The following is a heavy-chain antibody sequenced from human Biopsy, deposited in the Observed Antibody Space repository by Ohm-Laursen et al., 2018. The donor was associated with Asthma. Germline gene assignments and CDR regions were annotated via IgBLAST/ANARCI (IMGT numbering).Heavy chain of an antibody. J-gene: IGHJ4*02. D-gene: IGHD2-2*01. CDR1: GGTFNTYV. CDR3: SRKAGSCISRTCYSLDF. Sequence: PSVKVSCTSLGGTFNTYVIGWVRQAPGQGLEWMGGINSVFGTTTYPLKFQDRVTITADDSTSTVYMELISLRSEDTAVYYCSRKAGSCISRTCYSLDFWGRGTLVTVSS. CDR2: INSVFGTT. V-gene: IGHV1-69*13.